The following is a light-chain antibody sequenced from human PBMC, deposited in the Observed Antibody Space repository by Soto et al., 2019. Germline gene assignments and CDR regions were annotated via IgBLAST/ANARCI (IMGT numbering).Light chain of an antibody. CDR3: QQYDSWPLT. J-gene: IGKJ4*01. CDR1: QSVSSN. V-gene: IGKV3-15*01. Sequence: EIVMTQTPATLSVSPGGRATLSWMATQSVSSNLAWYQQRPGQAPRLLIYGASTRATGIPARFSGSGSGTEFTLTISSLQSEDFAVYYCQQYDSWPLTFGGGTKVDIK. CDR2: GAS.